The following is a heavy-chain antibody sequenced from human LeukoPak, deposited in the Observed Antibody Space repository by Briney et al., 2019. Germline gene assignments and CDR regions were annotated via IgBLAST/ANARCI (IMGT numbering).Heavy chain of an antibody. D-gene: IGHD6-19*01. J-gene: IGHJ4*02. CDR2: ISYDGSNK. CDR3: ARSSGWYFDY. CDR1: GFTFSSYG. V-gene: IGHV3-30*03. Sequence: GGSLRLSCAASGFTFSSYGMHWVRQAPGKGLEWVAVISYDGSNKYYADSVKGRFTISRDNSKNTLYLQMNSLRAEDTAVYYCARSSGWYFDYWGQGTLVTVSS.